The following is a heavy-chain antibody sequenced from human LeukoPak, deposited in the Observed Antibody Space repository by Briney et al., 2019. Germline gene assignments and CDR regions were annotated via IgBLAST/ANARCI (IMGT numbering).Heavy chain of an antibody. CDR1: GFTFSKYG. D-gene: IGHD2-2*01. Sequence: GMSLRLSCAASGFTFSKYGMNWVRQAPGKGLEWVAIIWYDGSNKYFADSVMGRFTISKDNSKNTVYLQMNSLRNEDTAVYHCARAGIGNALDYWGQGTQVTVSS. CDR2: IWYDGSNK. CDR3: ARAGIGNALDY. V-gene: IGHV3-33*01. J-gene: IGHJ4*02.